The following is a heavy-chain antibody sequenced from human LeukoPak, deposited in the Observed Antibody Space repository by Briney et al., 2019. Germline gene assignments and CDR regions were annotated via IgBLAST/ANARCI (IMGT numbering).Heavy chain of an antibody. J-gene: IGHJ4*02. CDR3: ASSTYYDFWSGYYLFDY. D-gene: IGHD3-3*01. CDR2: IYYSGST. Sequence: SQTLSLTCTVSGGSISSGGYYWRWLRQHPGKGLEWIGYIYYSGSTYYNPSLKSRVTISVDTSKNQFSLKLSSVTAADTAVYYCASSTYYDFWSGYYLFDYWGQGTLVTVSS. CDR1: GGSISSGGYY. V-gene: IGHV4-31*03.